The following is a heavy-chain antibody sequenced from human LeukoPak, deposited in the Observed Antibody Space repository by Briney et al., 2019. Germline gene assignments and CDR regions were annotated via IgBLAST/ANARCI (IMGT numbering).Heavy chain of an antibody. J-gene: IGHJ4*02. CDR1: GYTFTSYA. V-gene: IGHV1-3*01. D-gene: IGHD3-16*02. Sequence: ASVKVSCKASGYTFTSYAMHWVRQAPGQRLEWMGWINAGNGNTKYSQKFQGRVTITRDTSISTAYMELSRLRSDDTAVYYCARSGSYQPLFDYWGQGTLVTVSS. CDR3: ARSGSYQPLFDY. CDR2: INAGNGNT.